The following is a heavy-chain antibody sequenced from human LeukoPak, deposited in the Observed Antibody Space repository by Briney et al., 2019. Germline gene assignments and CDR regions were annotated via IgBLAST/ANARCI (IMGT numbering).Heavy chain of an antibody. D-gene: IGHD4-17*01. J-gene: IGHJ5*02. CDR3: ARVWGYGEFWFDP. Sequence: GASVKVSCKASGYTFTSYAMHWVRQAPGQRLEWMGWINAGNGNTKYSQKFQGRVTITRDTSASTAYMELSSLRSEDTAVYYCARVWGYGEFWFDPWGQGTLVPVSS. V-gene: IGHV1-3*01. CDR1: GYTFTSYA. CDR2: INAGNGNT.